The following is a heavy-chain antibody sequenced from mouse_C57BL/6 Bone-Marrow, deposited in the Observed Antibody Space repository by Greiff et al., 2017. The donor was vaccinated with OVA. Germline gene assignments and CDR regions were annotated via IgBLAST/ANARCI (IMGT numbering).Heavy chain of an antibody. D-gene: IGHD1-1*01. Sequence: VQLQQSGAELVKPGASVKLSCKASGYTFTSYWMHWVKQRPGQGLEWIGMIHPNSGSTNYNEKFKIKATLTVDKSSSTAYMQLSSLTSEDSAVYYCAREAHYYGSSSFAYWGQGTLVTVSA. V-gene: IGHV1-64*01. CDR1: GYTFTSYW. J-gene: IGHJ3*01. CDR3: AREAHYYGSSSFAY. CDR2: IHPNSGST.